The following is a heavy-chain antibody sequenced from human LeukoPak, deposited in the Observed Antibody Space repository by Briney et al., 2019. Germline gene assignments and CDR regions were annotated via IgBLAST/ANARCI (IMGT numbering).Heavy chain of an antibody. V-gene: IGHV4-39*07. Sequence: PSETLSLTCTVSGGSISSSTYSWGWIRQPPGKRLEWIGSFFYSGSTYYNPSLNSRVTISADTSKNQFSLKLNSVTAADTAVYYCARSWGGPYYYGSGSYYPREDWFDPWGQGTLITVSS. CDR1: GGSISSSTYS. D-gene: IGHD3-10*01. CDR2: FFYSGST. CDR3: ARSWGGPYYYGSGSYYPREDWFDP. J-gene: IGHJ5*02.